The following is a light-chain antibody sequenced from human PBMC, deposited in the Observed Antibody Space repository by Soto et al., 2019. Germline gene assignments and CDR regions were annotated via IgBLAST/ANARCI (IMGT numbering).Light chain of an antibody. CDR3: SSYTSSSNLL. J-gene: IGLJ2*01. V-gene: IGLV2-14*03. CDR1: SSDVGGYNY. CDR2: DVS. Sequence: QSALTQPASVSGSPGQSITISCTGTSSDVGGYNYVSWYQQHPGKAPKLMIYDVSNRPSGVSNRFSAPKSGNTASLTISGLQAEDEADYYCSSYTSSSNLLFGGGTKLTVL.